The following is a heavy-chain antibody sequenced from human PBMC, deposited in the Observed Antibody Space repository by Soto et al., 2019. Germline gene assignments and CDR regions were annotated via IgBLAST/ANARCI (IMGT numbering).Heavy chain of an antibody. Sequence: SCKTSGYSFNTFWISWVRQVPGKGLEWMGRIDPGDSNTNYSPSLQGHVTLSVDKSIGTAYLQWSSLKASDTGIYYCARQGGYYYYGMDVWGQGTAVTVSS. CDR2: IDPGDSNT. J-gene: IGHJ6*02. V-gene: IGHV5-10-1*01. CDR1: GYSFNTFW. D-gene: IGHD2-15*01. CDR3: ARQGGYYYYGMDV.